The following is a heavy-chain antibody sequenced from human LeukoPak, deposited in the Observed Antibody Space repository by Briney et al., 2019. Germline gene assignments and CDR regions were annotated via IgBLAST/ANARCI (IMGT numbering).Heavy chain of an antibody. J-gene: IGHJ4*02. CDR2: IRFDGSDK. D-gene: IGHD1-26*01. V-gene: IGHV3-30*02. Sequence: PGGSLRLSCAASGFTFSSYGMHWVRQAPGKGLEWVAFIRFDGSDKYYADSVKGRFSISRDNSKNTLYLQMNSLGAEDTALYYCAKGMGVPAYYFDYWGQGTLVTVSS. CDR3: AKGMGVPAYYFDY. CDR1: GFTFSSYG.